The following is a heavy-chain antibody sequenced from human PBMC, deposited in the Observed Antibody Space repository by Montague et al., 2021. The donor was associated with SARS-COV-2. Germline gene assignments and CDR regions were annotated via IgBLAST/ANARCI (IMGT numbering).Heavy chain of an antibody. Sequence: SETLSLTCTVSGGSITRNYYCGWIRQPPGKGLEWVGNNYYSRTTFINPSLESRVTISVDASKNQLSLNLTSVTAADTAVYYCARPLVRGVPKAFDIWGQGALVIVSS. CDR2: NYYSRTT. D-gene: IGHD3-10*01. CDR3: ARPLVRGVPKAFDI. V-gene: IGHV4-39*01. J-gene: IGHJ3*02. CDR1: GGSITRNYY.